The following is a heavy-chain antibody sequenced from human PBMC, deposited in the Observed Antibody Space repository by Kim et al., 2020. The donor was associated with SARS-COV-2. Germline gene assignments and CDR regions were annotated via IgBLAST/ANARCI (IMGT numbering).Heavy chain of an antibody. Sequence: SETLSLTCTVSGGSVSSGSYYWSWIRQPPGKGLEWIGYIYYSGSTNYNPSLKSRVTISVDTSKNQFSLKLSSVTAADTAVYYCARDGNYYDSSGYPSAFDIWGQGTMVTVSS. J-gene: IGHJ3*02. V-gene: IGHV4-61*01. CDR3: ARDGNYYDSSGYPSAFDI. D-gene: IGHD3-22*01. CDR2: IYYSGST. CDR1: GGSVSSGSYY.